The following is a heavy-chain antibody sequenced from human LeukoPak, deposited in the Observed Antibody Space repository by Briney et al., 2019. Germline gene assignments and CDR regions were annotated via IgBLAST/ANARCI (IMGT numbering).Heavy chain of an antibody. CDR3: AAVSGY. D-gene: IGHD2-8*01. CDR1: GYTFTSYY. CDR2: INPSGGNT. Sequence: GASVKVSCKASGYTFTSYYMHWVRQAPGQGLEWMGIINPSGGNTNYAQKFQERVTITRDMSTSTAYMELSSLRSEDTAVYYCAAVSGYWGQGTLVTVSS. J-gene: IGHJ4*02. V-gene: IGHV1-46*01.